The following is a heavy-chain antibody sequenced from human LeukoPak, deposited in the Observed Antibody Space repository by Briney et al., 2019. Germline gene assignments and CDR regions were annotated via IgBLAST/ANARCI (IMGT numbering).Heavy chain of an antibody. CDR2: IYYSGST. CDR3: ARRYYYANSGYFENHFDY. V-gene: IGHV4-39*01. Sequence: KPSETLSLTCTVSGGSISSSSYYWGWIRQPPGKGLEWIGSIYYSGSTYYNPSLKSRVTIYVDTSKNQFSLKLSSVTAADTAVYYCARRYYYANSGYFENHFDYWGQGTLVTVSS. J-gene: IGHJ4*02. CDR1: GGSISSSSYY. D-gene: IGHD3-22*01.